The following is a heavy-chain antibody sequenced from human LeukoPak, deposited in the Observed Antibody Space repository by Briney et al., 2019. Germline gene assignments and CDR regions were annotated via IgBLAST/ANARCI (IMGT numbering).Heavy chain of an antibody. V-gene: IGHV3-7*01. CDR2: IKEDGSEK. J-gene: IGHJ4*02. CDR1: GFTFSTYW. CDR3: ARDSSGYQ. D-gene: IGHD3-22*01. Sequence: GGTLRLTCAASGFTFSTYWMSWVRQAPGKGLEWVANIKEDGSEKYYGDSVKGRFTISRDNAKNSLYLQMNSLRAEDTAVYYCARDSSGYQWGQGTLVTVSS.